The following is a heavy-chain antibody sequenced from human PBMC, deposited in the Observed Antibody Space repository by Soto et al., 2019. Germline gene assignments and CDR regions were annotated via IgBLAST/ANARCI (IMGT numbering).Heavy chain of an antibody. D-gene: IGHD6-19*01. J-gene: IGHJ5*02. CDR3: ARDLIAVAGTPWFDP. V-gene: IGHV1-2*02. CDR2: INPNSGGT. CDR1: GYTFTVYY. Sequence: GASVKVSCKASGYTFTVYYMHCVVQSRLQGLEGMGWINPNSGGTNYAQKFQGRVTMTRDTSISTAYMELSRLRSDDTAVYYCARDLIAVAGTPWFDPWGQGTLVTVSS.